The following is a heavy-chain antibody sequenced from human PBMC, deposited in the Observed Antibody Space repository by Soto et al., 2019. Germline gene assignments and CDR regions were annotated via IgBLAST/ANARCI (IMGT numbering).Heavy chain of an antibody. D-gene: IGHD4-4*01. Sequence: EVQLLESGGDVVQPGGSLRLSCAASGFTFRSYAMSWVRQAPGKGLEWVSGLSTGGTTTYYEDSVKGRFTISRDDSKNTLDLQMNNLRAEDTAVYYCGKDPTGNYVGAFEIWGQGTMVTVSS. V-gene: IGHV3-23*01. J-gene: IGHJ3*02. CDR1: GFTFRSYA. CDR3: GKDPTGNYVGAFEI. CDR2: LSTGGTTT.